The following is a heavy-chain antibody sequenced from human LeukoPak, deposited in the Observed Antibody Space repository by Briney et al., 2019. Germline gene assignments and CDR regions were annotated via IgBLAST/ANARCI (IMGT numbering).Heavy chain of an antibody. CDR3: AKGGLHNWRYFDY. CDR1: GFTFSSYA. Sequence: GSLRLSCAASGFTFSSYAMSWVRQAPGKGLEWVSIISDSGGSTYYADSVKGRFTISRDNSKNTLYLQMNSLRAEDAAVYYCAKGGLHNWRYFDYWGQGTLVTVSS. V-gene: IGHV3-23*01. J-gene: IGHJ4*02. D-gene: IGHD1-20*01. CDR2: ISDSGGST.